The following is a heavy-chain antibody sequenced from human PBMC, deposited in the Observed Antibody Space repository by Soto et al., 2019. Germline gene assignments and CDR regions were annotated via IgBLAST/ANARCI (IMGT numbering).Heavy chain of an antibody. D-gene: IGHD3-3*01. V-gene: IGHV3-30*18. J-gene: IGHJ4*02. CDR3: AKPYSSITIFRVVHFAY. Sequence: GGSLRLSCAASGFTFSSYGMHWVRQAPGKGLEWVAVISYDGSNKYYADSVKGRFTISRDNSKNTLYLQMNSLRAEDTAVYYCAKPYSSITIFRVVHFAYWGQGTLVTVSS. CDR1: GFTFSSYG. CDR2: ISYDGSNK.